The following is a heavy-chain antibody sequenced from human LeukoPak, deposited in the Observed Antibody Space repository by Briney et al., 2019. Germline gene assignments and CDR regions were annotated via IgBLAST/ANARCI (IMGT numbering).Heavy chain of an antibody. D-gene: IGHD1-26*01. CDR1: GFNFDDHG. V-gene: IGHV3-9*03. Sequence: GGSLRLSCVASGFNFDDHGIHWVRQAPGEGLEWVSGVSSNGLYMYYADSVKGRFTISRDHAKNSVYLQMNGLGIEDMALYYCTKDMGDGADEAFYYMDVWGKGTTVTVAS. CDR2: VSSNGLYM. J-gene: IGHJ6*03. CDR3: TKDMGDGADEAFYYMDV.